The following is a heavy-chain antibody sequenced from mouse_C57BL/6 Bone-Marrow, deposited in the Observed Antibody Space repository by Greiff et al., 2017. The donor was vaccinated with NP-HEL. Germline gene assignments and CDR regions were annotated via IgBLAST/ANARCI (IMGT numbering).Heavy chain of an antibody. J-gene: IGHJ1*03. CDR3: AGDYDGDWYFDV. Sequence: ESGPGLVKPSQSLFLTCSITGFPITSGYYWIWIRQSPGKPLEWMGYFTHSGETFYNPSLQSPISITRETSKNQFFLQLNSVTTEDTAMYYCAGDYDGDWYFDVWGTGTTVTVSS. D-gene: IGHD2-3*01. V-gene: IGHV12-3*01. CDR1: GFPITSGYY. CDR2: FTHSGET.